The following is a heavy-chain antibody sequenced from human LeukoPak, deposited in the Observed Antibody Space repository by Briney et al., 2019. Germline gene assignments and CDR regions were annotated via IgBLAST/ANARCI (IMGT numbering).Heavy chain of an antibody. V-gene: IGHV3-23*01. J-gene: IGHJ4*02. CDR1: GFTFSSYA. CDR3: AKDRRYDILTGYPDY. D-gene: IGHD3-9*01. CDR2: ISGSGGST. Sequence: GASLRLSCAASGFTFSSYAMSWVRQAPGKGLGWVSAISGSGGSTYYADSVKGRFTISRDNSKNTLYLQMNSLRAEDTAVYYCAKDRRYDILTGYPDYWGQGTLVTVSS.